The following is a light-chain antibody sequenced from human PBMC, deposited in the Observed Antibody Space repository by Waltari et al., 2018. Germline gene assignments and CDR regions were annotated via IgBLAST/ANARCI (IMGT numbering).Light chain of an antibody. J-gene: IGKJ1*01. CDR2: GAS. Sequence: EIVLTQSPGTLSLSPGERATLSCRASQSIGRYLAWYQQKPDKAPRLLIYGASSRATGIPDRFSGSGCGTYFSLTISRLEPEDFAVYYCQNHERLPATFGQGTKVEIK. CDR3: QNHERLPAT. V-gene: IGKV3-20*01. CDR1: QSIGRY.